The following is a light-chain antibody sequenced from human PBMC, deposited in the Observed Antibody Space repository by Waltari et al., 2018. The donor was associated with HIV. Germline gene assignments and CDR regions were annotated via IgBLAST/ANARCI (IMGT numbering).Light chain of an antibody. V-gene: IGKV1-9*01. CDR2: GAS. Sequence: DIQLTQSPSFLSASVGDRVTITCRASQDLNSYLAWYQHKLGQAPKPLIYGASTLQTGVPSKFSGSGSETEYTLTIKSLQPDDFATYYCQHLNTFPLCTLGPGTKVDVK. CDR1: QDLNSY. J-gene: IGKJ3*01. CDR3: QHLNTFPLCT.